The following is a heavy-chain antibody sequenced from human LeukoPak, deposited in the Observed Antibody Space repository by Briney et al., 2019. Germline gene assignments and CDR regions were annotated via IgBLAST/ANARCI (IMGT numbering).Heavy chain of an antibody. CDR1: GGSISSSSYY. D-gene: IGHD1-26*01. V-gene: IGHV4-39*01. J-gene: IGHJ4*02. CDR2: IYYSGST. Sequence: SETLSLTCTVSGGSISSSSYYWGWIRQPPGKGLEWIGSIYYSGSTYYNPSLKSRVTISVDTSKNQFSLKLSSVTAADTAVYYCARHVTVVGATPDYWGQGTLVTVSS. CDR3: ARHVTVVGATPDY.